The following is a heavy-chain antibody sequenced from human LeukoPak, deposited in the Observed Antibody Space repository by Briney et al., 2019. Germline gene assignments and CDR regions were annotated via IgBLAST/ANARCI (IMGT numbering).Heavy chain of an antibody. Sequence: GGSLRLSCAASGFTFSSYAMHWVRQAPGKGLEWVAVISYDGSNKYYADSVKGRFTISRDSAKNSLYLQMNSLRAEDTAVYYCARDDDIAVAGIDFDYWGQGTLVTVSS. CDR3: ARDDDIAVAGIDFDY. V-gene: IGHV3-30*04. CDR1: GFTFSSYA. J-gene: IGHJ4*02. D-gene: IGHD6-19*01. CDR2: ISYDGSNK.